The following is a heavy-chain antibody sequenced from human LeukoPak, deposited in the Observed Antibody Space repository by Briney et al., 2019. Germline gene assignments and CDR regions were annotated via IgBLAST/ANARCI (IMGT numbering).Heavy chain of an antibody. CDR2: IYYSGNA. CDR3: ARVSGLWIGESTFFDY. D-gene: IGHD3-10*01. J-gene: IGHJ4*02. Sequence: SETLSLTCTVSGVSFTSGGYYWSWLRQHPGKGLEWIGHIYYSGNAYYNPSLKSRVTISVDSSKNQFSLRLTSVTAADTAVYYCARVSGLWIGESTFFDYWGQGTLVTVSS. V-gene: IGHV4-31*03. CDR1: GVSFTSGGYY.